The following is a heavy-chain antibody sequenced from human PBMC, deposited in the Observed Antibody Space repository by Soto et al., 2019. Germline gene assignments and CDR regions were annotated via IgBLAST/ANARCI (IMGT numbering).Heavy chain of an antibody. Sequence: GGSLRLSCAASGFTFSSYEMNWVRQAPGKGLEWVSYISLSGSSRYYGDSVKGRFTISRDNAKNSLYLQMNSLRAEDTAVYYCARSVGGAGPGPCDSWGQGTLVTVSS. D-gene: IGHD1-26*01. J-gene: IGHJ4*02. CDR1: GFTFSSYE. V-gene: IGHV3-48*03. CDR2: ISLSGSSR. CDR3: ARSVGGAGPGPCDS.